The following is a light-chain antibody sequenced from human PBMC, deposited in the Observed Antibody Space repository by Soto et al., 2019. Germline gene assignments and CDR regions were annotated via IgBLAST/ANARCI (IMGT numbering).Light chain of an antibody. Sequence: DIVMTQSPDSLAVSLGERATINCKSSQSVLYSSNNKNYLAWYQQKPGQPPKLLIYWASTRESGVPDRFSGSGSGKDLTLTISSLQAEDVAVYYCQQYYRTPALTFGGGTKVEIK. V-gene: IGKV4-1*01. CDR3: QQYYRTPALT. CDR1: QSVLYSSNNKNY. CDR2: WAS. J-gene: IGKJ4*01.